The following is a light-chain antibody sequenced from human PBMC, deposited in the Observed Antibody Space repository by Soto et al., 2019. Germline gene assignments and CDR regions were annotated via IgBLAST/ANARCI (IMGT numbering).Light chain of an antibody. V-gene: IGKV3-11*01. J-gene: IGKJ4*01. CDR1: QSVYSY. CDR3: QQRRRWPLT. Sequence: EIVLTQSPAILSLSPGERATLSCRASQSVYSYLAWYQQNPGQAPRLRIYDASNRATGIPVRFSGSGSGTDFTLTIISLETGDFAVYYCQQRRRWPLTFGGGTEVEIK. CDR2: DAS.